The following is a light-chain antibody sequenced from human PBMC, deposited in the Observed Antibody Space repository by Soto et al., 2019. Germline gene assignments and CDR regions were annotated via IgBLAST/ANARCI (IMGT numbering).Light chain of an antibody. CDR2: DAS. J-gene: IGKJ1*01. CDR3: QQRSNWPVT. CDR1: QSVGSY. V-gene: IGKV3-11*01. Sequence: EIVLTQSPATLSLSPGERATLSCRASQSVGSYLAWYQQKPGQAPRLLIYDASSRATGIPAGFSGSGSGTDFTLTVSSLEPEDFAVYYCQQRSNWPVTFGQGTKV.